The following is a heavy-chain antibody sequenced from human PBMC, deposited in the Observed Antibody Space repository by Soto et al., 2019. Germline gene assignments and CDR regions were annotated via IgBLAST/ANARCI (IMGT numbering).Heavy chain of an antibody. V-gene: IGHV3-30*18. D-gene: IGHD1-1*01. Sequence: PGGSLRLSCVASGFIFITYGMHFFRHFPFKWLEWVAHISYDGSNEYYADSVKGRFTVSRDNAKNTLNLQMNGLKTEDTALYYCTKEYIVGTTWGYFESWGQGALVTVSS. CDR1: GFIFITYG. CDR2: ISYDGSNE. J-gene: IGHJ4*02. CDR3: TKEYIVGTTWGYFES.